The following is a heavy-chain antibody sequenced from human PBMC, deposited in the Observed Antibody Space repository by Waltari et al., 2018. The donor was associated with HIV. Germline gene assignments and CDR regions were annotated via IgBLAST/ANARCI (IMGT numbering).Heavy chain of an antibody. D-gene: IGHD4-17*01. V-gene: IGHV3-48*02. CDR2: ISRSRTTI. CDR1: GFTFSRFS. Sequence: EVQLVESGGGLVQPGGSLMLPCAASGFTFSRFSMTWVRQAPGKGLEWISYISRSRTTIYYADSVKGRFTISGDNAKNSLHLQMSSLRDADTAVYYCARIHDYGGNPWDGFGLWGQGTMVTVSS. CDR3: ARIHDYGGNPWDGFGL. J-gene: IGHJ3*01.